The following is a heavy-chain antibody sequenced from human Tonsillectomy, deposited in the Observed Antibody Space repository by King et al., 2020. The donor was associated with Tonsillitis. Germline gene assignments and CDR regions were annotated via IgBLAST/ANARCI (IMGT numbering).Heavy chain of an antibody. CDR2: IYPGDSET. J-gene: IGHJ3*02. Sequence: VQLVESGAEVKKPGESVKISCKGAGYSFTNYWIGWVRQMPGKGLEWMGVIYPGDSETRYSPSFQGQVTISADKSIRIVYLQWSSLKASDTAMYYCARHGVVPPRGRPATFAFDIWGQGTMVTVSS. CDR3: ARHGVVPPRGRPATFAFDI. CDR1: GYSFTNYW. D-gene: IGHD3-3*01. V-gene: IGHV5-51*01.